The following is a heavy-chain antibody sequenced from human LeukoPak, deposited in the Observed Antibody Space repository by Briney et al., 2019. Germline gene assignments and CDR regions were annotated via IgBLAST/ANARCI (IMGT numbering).Heavy chain of an antibody. CDR3: ARARRDSGYYRIDY. CDR2: INHSGSA. CDR1: GGSFTAYY. Sequence: SETLSLTCGVYGGSFTAYYWTWIRQPPGKGLEWLGEINHSGSANYNPSPNRRVTISVDTSKNQFSLTLSAVTAADTALYYCARARRDSGYYRIDYWGQGTLVTVSS. V-gene: IGHV4-34*01. D-gene: IGHD3-3*01. J-gene: IGHJ4*02.